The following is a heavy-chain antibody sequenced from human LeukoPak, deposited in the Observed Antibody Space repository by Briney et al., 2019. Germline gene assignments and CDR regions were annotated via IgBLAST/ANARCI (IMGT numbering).Heavy chain of an antibody. CDR3: ASSITIFGVVIDYFDY. CDR1: GFTFSSYS. D-gene: IGHD3-3*01. J-gene: IGHJ4*02. CDR2: ISSSSSTI. Sequence: PGGSLRLSCAASGFTFSSYSMNWVRQAPGKGLEWVSYISSSSSTIYYADSVKGRFTTSRDNAKNSLYLQMNSLRAEDTAVYYCASSITIFGVVIDYFDYWGQGTLVTVSS. V-gene: IGHV3-48*01.